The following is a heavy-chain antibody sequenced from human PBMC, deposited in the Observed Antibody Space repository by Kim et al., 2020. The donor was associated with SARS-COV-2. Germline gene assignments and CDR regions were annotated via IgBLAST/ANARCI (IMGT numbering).Heavy chain of an antibody. J-gene: IGHJ4*02. Sequence: SETLSLTCTVTGDSVTSANYYWGWLRQPPGKGLEWIGSFYYRGNTYYNQSLKSRVTISVDTSKNQFSLKLSSVTAADTAVYFCARGRRYSYGIPFDFWGQGTLLTVSS. CDR1: GDSVTSANYY. V-gene: IGHV4-39*01. CDR3: ARGRRYSYGIPFDF. D-gene: IGHD5-18*01. CDR2: FYYRGNT.